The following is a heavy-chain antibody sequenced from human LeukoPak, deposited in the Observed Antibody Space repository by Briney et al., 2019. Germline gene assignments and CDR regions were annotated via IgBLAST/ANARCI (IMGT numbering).Heavy chain of an antibody. Sequence: PSQTLSLTCTVSGGSISSGNYWSWIRQPAGKGLEWIGRIYTSGSTNYNPSLKSRVTISVDTSKNQFSLKLSSVTAADTAVYYCARESQGVRYYDFWSGSNLFDYWGQGTLVTVSS. CDR3: ARESQGVRYYDFWSGSNLFDY. CDR1: GGSISSGNY. V-gene: IGHV4-61*02. J-gene: IGHJ4*02. CDR2: IYTSGST. D-gene: IGHD3-3*01.